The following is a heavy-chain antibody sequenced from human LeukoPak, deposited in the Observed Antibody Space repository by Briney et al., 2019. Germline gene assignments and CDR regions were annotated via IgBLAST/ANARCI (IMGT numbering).Heavy chain of an antibody. D-gene: IGHD6-13*01. Sequence: SGTLSLTCAVSGGSISSNNWWWSWVRQPPGKGLEWIGEIYHSGSTNYNPSLKRRVTISVDKSNNQFSLKLSSVTAADTAVYYCASAEPRGSNWYPYWGQGTLVIVSS. CDR2: IYHSGST. CDR1: GGSISSNNW. CDR3: ASAEPRGSNWYPY. J-gene: IGHJ4*02. V-gene: IGHV4-4*02.